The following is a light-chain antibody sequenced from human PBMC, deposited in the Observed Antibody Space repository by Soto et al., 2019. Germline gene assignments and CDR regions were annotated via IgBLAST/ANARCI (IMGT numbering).Light chain of an antibody. CDR2: EVS. CDR3: SSYTTTRTVV. Sequence: QSALTQPASVSGSPGQSITISCTGTTSDVGGYNYVSWYQQHPGKAPKLMVYEVSNRPSGVSNRFSGSKSGNSASLTISGLQAEDEADYYCSSYTTTRTVVFGEGTKVTVL. J-gene: IGLJ2*01. V-gene: IGLV2-14*01. CDR1: TSDVGGYNY.